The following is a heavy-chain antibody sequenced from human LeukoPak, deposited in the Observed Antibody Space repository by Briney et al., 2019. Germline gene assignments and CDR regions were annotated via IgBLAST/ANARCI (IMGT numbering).Heavy chain of an antibody. CDR3: ASSIAAAGIFDY. V-gene: IGHV3-20*04. J-gene: IGHJ4*02. CDR2: INWNGGST. D-gene: IGHD6-13*01. Sequence: GGSLRLSCAVSGFTFNSYWMSWVRQAPGKGREWVSGINWNGGSTGYADSVKGRFTISRDNAKNSLYLQMNSLRAEDTALYYCASSIAAAGIFDYWGQGTLVTVSS. CDR1: GFTFNSYW.